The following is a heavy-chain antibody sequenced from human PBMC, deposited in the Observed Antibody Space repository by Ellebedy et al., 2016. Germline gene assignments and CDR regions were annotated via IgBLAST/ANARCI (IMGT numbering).Heavy chain of an antibody. CDR1: GFTFSSYG. Sequence: GESLKISXAASGFTFSSYGMHWVRQAPGKGLEWVAVISYDGSNKYYADSVKGRFTISKDNSKNTLYLQMNSLRAEDTAVYYCAKDLVVGATMENLFDYWGQGTLVTVSS. J-gene: IGHJ4*02. CDR3: AKDLVVGATMENLFDY. V-gene: IGHV3-30*18. D-gene: IGHD1-26*01. CDR2: ISYDGSNK.